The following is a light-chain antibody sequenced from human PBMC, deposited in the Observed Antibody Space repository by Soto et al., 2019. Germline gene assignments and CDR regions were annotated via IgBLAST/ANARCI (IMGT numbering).Light chain of an antibody. V-gene: IGKV3-20*01. J-gene: IGKJ2*01. CDR2: GAS. CDR1: QSVSSSS. CDR3: QHYGASPKYT. Sequence: EIVLTQSPGTLSLSPGQRATVSCRASQSVSSSSLAWYQQRPGQAPRLLIYGASRRATGIPDRFSGSGSGTDFTLTISRLEPEDFAVYYCQHYGASPKYTFGQGTKLEIK.